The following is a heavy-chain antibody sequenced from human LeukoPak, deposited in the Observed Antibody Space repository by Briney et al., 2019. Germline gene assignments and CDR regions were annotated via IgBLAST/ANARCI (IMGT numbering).Heavy chain of an antibody. CDR1: GFTFTSYW. Sequence: PGGSLRLSCAASGFTFTSYWMSWVGQAPGKGLAWVANINQDGSEKYYVDSVKGRFTISRDNARNSLHLQMNSLRAEDTAVYYCVRDSSTPDYWGQGTLVTVSS. CDR3: VRDSSTPDY. V-gene: IGHV3-7*01. D-gene: IGHD3-10*01. J-gene: IGHJ4*02. CDR2: INQDGSEK.